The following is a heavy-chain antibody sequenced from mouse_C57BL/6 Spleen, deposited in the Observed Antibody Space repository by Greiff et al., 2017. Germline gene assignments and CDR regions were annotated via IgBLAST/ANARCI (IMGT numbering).Heavy chain of an antibody. D-gene: IGHD4-1*01. CDR1: GYAFSSSW. V-gene: IGHV1-82*01. J-gene: IGHJ4*01. Sequence: VKLQESGPELVKPGASVKISCKASGYAFSSSWMNWVKQRPGKGLEWIGRIYPGDGDTNYNGKFKGKATLTADKSSSTAYMQLSSLTSEDSAVYFCARAGLGPFYYAMDYWGQGTSVTVSS. CDR2: IYPGDGDT. CDR3: ARAGLGPFYYAMDY.